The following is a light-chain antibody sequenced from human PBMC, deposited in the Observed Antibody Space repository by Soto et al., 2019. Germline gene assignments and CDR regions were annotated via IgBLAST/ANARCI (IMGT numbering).Light chain of an antibody. Sequence: DIQMTQSPSSLSASVGDRVTITCRASQDISNYLAWYQQKPGEVPKVLIYAASTLQSGVPSRFSGSGSGTDFTLTISSLQPEDVATVYCPKYNRPPFTFGPGTKVDIK. V-gene: IGKV1-27*01. J-gene: IGKJ3*01. CDR2: AAS. CDR1: QDISNY. CDR3: PKYNRPPFT.